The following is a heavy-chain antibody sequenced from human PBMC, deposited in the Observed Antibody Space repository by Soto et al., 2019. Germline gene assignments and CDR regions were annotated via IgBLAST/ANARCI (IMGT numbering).Heavy chain of an antibody. CDR2: INSDGSKM. Sequence: EVHLVESGGGLVQPGGSLRLSCAASGFSFSSYSMHWVRQAPGEGLVWLSRINSDGSKMVYADSVKGRFTISRDNAKNTLYLEMSGLGAEDTAVYYCARDYYGLLTGYYFAPWGQGTLVTVSS. CDR1: GFSFSSYS. V-gene: IGHV3-74*01. D-gene: IGHD3-9*01. CDR3: ARDYYGLLTGYYFAP. J-gene: IGHJ5*02.